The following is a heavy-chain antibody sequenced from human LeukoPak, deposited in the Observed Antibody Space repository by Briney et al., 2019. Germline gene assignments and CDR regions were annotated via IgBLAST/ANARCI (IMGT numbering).Heavy chain of an antibody. Sequence: GRSLRLSCAASGFTFSSYGMHWVRQAPGKGLEWVAVISYDGSNKYYADSVEGRFTISRDNSKNTLYLQMNSLRAEDTAVYYCAKDRTIFGVVKRSYFDYWGQGTLVTVSS. V-gene: IGHV3-30*18. CDR2: ISYDGSNK. D-gene: IGHD3-3*01. CDR1: GFTFSSYG. CDR3: AKDRTIFGVVKRSYFDY. J-gene: IGHJ4*02.